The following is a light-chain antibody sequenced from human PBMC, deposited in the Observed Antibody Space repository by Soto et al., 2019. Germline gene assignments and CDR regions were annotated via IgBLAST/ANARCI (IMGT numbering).Light chain of an antibody. J-gene: IGKJ1*01. CDR1: QTISSW. V-gene: IGKV1-5*03. CDR2: KAS. Sequence: DIHMTQCPSTLSGSVGDRVTITCRASQTISSWFAWYQQKPGKAPKLLIYKASTLKSGVPSRFSGSGSGKEFTLTISSLQPDDFATYYCQHYNSYSEAFGQGTKVDNK. CDR3: QHYNSYSEA.